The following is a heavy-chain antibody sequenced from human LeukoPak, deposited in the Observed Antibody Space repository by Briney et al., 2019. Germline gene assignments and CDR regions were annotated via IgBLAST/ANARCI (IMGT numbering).Heavy chain of an antibody. CDR2: ITDSSSYI. V-gene: IGHV3-21*01. J-gene: IGHJ4*02. D-gene: IGHD3-10*01. Sequence: GGSLRLLCAASGFTFSTYTMNWVRQAPGKGLERVSCITDSSSYIYYADSVKGRFTISRDNAKNSLYLQMNSLRAGDTAVYYCARSDGSGSPDYWGQGTLVTVSS. CDR3: ARSDGSGSPDY. CDR1: GFTFSTYT.